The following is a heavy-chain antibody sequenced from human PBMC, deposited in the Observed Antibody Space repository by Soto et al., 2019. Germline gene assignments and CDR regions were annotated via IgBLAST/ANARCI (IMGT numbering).Heavy chain of an antibody. CDR3: AHSYDYVWGTYRSADAFDI. CDR1: GFSLNTSGVG. D-gene: IGHD3-16*02. J-gene: IGHJ3*02. CDR2: IYWDDDK. V-gene: IGHV2-5*02. Sequence: QITLTESGPTLVKPTQTLTLTCTFSGFSLNTSGVGVGWIRQPPGKALEWLALIYWDDDKRYSPSMKRRLTITKDTSKNQVLLTTTSMDPVDTATYYCAHSYDYVWGTYRSADAFDIWGRGTMVTVSS.